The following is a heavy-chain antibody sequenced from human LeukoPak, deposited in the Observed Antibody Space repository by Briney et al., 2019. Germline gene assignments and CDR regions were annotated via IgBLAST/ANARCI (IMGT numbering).Heavy chain of an antibody. Sequence: SETLSLTCAVYGGSFSNYYWSWIRQPPGKGLEWIGEINDSGTIDYNPSLMSRVTISVDKSKNQFSLKLSSVTAADTAVYYCARRWNYGRNYYIDVWGKGATVSVSS. CDR1: GGSFSNYY. J-gene: IGHJ6*03. CDR3: ARRWNYGRNYYIDV. V-gene: IGHV4-34*01. CDR2: INDSGTI. D-gene: IGHD1-7*01.